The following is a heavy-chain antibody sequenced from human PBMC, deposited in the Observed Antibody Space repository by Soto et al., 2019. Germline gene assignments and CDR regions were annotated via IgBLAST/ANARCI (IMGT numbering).Heavy chain of an antibody. V-gene: IGHV3-33*01. CDR1: GFTFSRHG. CDR2: ILNDASGH. Sequence: QVQLVESGGGVVQPGTSLRLSCATSGFTFSRHGMHWVRQTPGKGLEWLAVILNDASGHWYADSVKGRFTISRDNFENTLYLQMNGLRLEDTGMDYCARDDDYPDNGFDYWGQGTLVTVSS. CDR3: ARDDDYPDNGFDY. J-gene: IGHJ4*02. D-gene: IGHD4-17*01.